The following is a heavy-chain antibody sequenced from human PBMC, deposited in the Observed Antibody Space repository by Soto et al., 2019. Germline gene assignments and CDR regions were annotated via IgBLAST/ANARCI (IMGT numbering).Heavy chain of an antibody. CDR2: INSGSSTI. V-gene: IGHV3-48*02. CDR3: ARVGGATMATMYFDP. Sequence: GVSLRLSSAVSGLTFSRSTMTWVRQAPGKGLEWVSFINSGSSTIFYADSVKGRFTISRDNAKSSLYLEMNSLRDEDTAVYYCARVGGATMATMYFDPWGQGT. D-gene: IGHD5-12*01. CDR1: GLTFSRST. J-gene: IGHJ4*02.